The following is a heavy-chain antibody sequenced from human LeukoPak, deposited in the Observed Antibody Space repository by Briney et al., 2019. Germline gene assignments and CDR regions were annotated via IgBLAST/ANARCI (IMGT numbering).Heavy chain of an antibody. J-gene: IGHJ6*02. CDR1: GGSISSYY. D-gene: IGHD1-26*01. CDR2: IYYSGST. CDR3: ARDGIVGATSRYYYGMDV. V-gene: IGHV4-59*01. Sequence: SDTLSLTCTVSGGSISSYYWSWIRQPPGKGLEWIGYIYYSGSTNYNPSLKSRVTISVDTSKNQFSLKLSSVTAADTAVYYCARDGIVGATSRYYYGMDVWGQGTTVTVSS.